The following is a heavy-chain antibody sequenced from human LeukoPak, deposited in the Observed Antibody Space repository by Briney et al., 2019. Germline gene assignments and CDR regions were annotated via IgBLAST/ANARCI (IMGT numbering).Heavy chain of an antibody. D-gene: IGHD3-22*01. CDR1: GYRFNSYW. CDR2: IDPSDSYT. CDR3: ARPLSSGYYGGGFDI. J-gene: IGHJ3*02. V-gene: IGHV5-10-1*01. Sequence: GESLKISCKGSGYRFNSYWSNWVRQMPGRGLEWMGTIDPSDSYTKYNPSFQGHVTISADKSISTAYLQWSSLKASDTAMYYCARPLSSGYYGGGFDIWGQGTMVTVSS.